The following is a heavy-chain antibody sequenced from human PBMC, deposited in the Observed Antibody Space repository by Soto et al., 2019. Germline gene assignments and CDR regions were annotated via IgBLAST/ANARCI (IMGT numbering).Heavy chain of an antibody. CDR3: ARQYYDSSGYSIDY. CDR1: RGSISSRSYY. J-gene: IGHJ4*02. Sequence: SETLSLTSTVSRGSISSRSYYWGWIRQPPGKGLEWIGSIYYSGRTYYTPSLKSRVTISVDTSKNQFSLRLSSVTAADTAVYYCARQYYDSSGYSIDYWGQGTLVTVSS. CDR2: IYYSGRT. D-gene: IGHD3-22*01. V-gene: IGHV4-39*01.